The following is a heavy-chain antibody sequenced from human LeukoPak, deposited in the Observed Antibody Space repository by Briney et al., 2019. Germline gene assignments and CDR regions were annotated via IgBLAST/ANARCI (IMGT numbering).Heavy chain of an antibody. Sequence: GGSLRLSCTASGFTFDNYALHWVRQTPAKGLEWVAVISNDGNKKFYTDSVKGRFIISRDNSKNTLSLQMSSLRAEDTAVYYCARDLGSSTTMIVIWSEGGFDYWGQGTLVTVSS. V-gene: IGHV3-30-3*01. CDR1: GFTFDNYA. CDR3: ARDLGSSTTMIVIWSEGGFDY. CDR2: ISNDGNKK. D-gene: IGHD3-22*01. J-gene: IGHJ4*02.